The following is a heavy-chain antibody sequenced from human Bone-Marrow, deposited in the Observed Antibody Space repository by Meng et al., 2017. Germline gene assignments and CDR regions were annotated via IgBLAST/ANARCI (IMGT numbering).Heavy chain of an antibody. V-gene: IGHV1-69*13. CDR1: GGIFSNYV. D-gene: IGHD2-2*01. Sequence: SVKVSCKALGGIFSNYVIGWVRQAPGQGLEWMGGINAVFGTTNYAQKFQDRVTITSDESTSTVYMELTRLTSEDTAVYFCARKAGNCISTTCYSLDYWVQGTLVTVS. J-gene: IGHJ4*02. CDR3: ARKAGNCISTTCYSLDY. CDR2: INAVFGTT.